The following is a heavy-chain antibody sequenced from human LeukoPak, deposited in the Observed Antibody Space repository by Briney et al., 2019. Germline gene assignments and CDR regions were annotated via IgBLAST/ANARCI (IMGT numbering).Heavy chain of an antibody. CDR1: GGSLINYY. CDR3: AMVLWQSARPGP. Sequence: SETLSLTCAVYGGSLINYYWSRIRQSPGKGLEWIGDIDHSGGTSYNPALRSRVTMSIDPSRNQFYLKVNSVTASDTAVYYCAMVLWQSARPGPWDQGSLVTVSS. D-gene: IGHD2/OR15-2a*01. V-gene: IGHV4-34*01. J-gene: IGHJ5*02. CDR2: IDHSGGT.